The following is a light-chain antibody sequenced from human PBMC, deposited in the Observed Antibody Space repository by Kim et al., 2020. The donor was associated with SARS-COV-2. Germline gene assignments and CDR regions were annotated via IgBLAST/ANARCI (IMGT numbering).Light chain of an antibody. CDR1: QSITTY. CDR2: GAS. V-gene: IGKV1-39*01. CDR3: QQSNITRLT. J-gene: IGKJ4*01. Sequence: DIQMTQSPSYLSASVGDRVTIACRTSQSITTYLNWYQQKPGEAPSLLIYGASTWRSGVPSRFSGSGSGTEFTLSISSLQPEDSATYYFQQSNITRLTFGGGTKVDIK.